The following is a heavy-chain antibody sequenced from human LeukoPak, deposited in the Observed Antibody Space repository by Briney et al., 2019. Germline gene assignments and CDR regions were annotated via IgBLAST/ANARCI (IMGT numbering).Heavy chain of an antibody. CDR1: GYTFTSYA. V-gene: IGHV1-3*01. D-gene: IGHD3-3*01. CDR2: INAGNGNT. J-gene: IGHJ4*02. CDR3: ARVSAESGYYNY. Sequence: GASVKVSCKASGYTFTSYAMHWVRQAPGQRLEWMGWINAGNGNTKYSQKFQGRVTITRDTSASTAYMELSSLRSEDTAVYYCARVSAESGYYNYWGQGTLVTVSS.